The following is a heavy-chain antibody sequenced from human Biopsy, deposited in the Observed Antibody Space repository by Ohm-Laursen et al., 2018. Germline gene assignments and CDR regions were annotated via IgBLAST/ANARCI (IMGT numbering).Heavy chain of an antibody. CDR3: ARGSFWFGGNYYYYGMDV. J-gene: IGHJ6*02. V-gene: IGHV1-8*01. Sequence: VASVKVSCKASGYTFTSYDINWVRQATGQGLEWMGWMNPNSGNTDYAQKFQGRVTMTRNTSISTAYMELNSLRSEDTAVYYCARGSFWFGGNYYYYGMDVWGQGTTVSVS. CDR1: GYTFTSYD. D-gene: IGHD3-10*01. CDR2: MNPNSGNT.